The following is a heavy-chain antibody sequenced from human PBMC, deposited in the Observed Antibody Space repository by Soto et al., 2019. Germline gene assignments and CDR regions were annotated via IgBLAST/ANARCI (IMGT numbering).Heavy chain of an antibody. Sequence: QVQLVESGGGVVQPGRPLRLSCAASGFTFSSYGMHWVRQAPGKGLEWVAVISYDGSNKYYADSVKGRFTISRDNSKNTLYLQMNSLRAEDTAVYYCAKDEGPYYYYGMDVWGQGTTVTVSS. CDR2: ISYDGSNK. J-gene: IGHJ6*02. V-gene: IGHV3-30*18. CDR1: GFTFSSYG. CDR3: AKDEGPYYYYGMDV.